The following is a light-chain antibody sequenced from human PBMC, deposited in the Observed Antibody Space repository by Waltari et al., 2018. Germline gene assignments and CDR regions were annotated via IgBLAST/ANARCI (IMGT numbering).Light chain of an antibody. CDR2: GAT. CDR3: CTFTSSGTWV. V-gene: IGLV2-23*01. J-gene: IGLJ2*01. CDR1: SDVGNYHL. Sequence: QSALPQPASVSGSPGQSIPLSCTSDVGNYHLVSWYQQRPGTAPKLKIYGATKRPSGVSDRFSGSKSVNTASLTISGLQAEDEADYYCCTFTSSGTWVFGGGTKLTVL.